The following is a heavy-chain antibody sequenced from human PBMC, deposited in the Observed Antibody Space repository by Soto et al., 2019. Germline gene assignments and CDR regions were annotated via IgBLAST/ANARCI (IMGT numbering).Heavy chain of an antibody. CDR1: GGYIRSGGYY. V-gene: IGHV4-31*03. CDR3: PRESTMIADY. CDR2: IYYSGST. J-gene: IGHJ4*02. Sequence: SETQSLTYTVSGGYIRSGGYYCSWIRQHPGKGLEWIGYIYYSGSTYYNPSLKSRVTISVDTSKNQFSLKLSSVTAADTDVYYCPRESTMIADYWGQGTLVTVSS. D-gene: IGHD3-22*01.